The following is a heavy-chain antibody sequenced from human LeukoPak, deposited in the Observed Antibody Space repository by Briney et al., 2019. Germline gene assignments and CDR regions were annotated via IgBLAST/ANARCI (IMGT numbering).Heavy chain of an antibody. CDR2: INPNSGGT. Sequence: ASVKVSCKAFGYTFTGYYMHWVRQAPGQGLEWMGWINPNSGGTNYAQKFQGWVTMTRDTSISTAYMELNRLRSDDTAMYYCARGEYSNGYPYRLDSWGQGTLVTVSS. D-gene: IGHD3-16*01. J-gene: IGHJ4*02. CDR1: GYTFTGYY. CDR3: ARGEYSNGYPYRLDS. V-gene: IGHV1-2*04.